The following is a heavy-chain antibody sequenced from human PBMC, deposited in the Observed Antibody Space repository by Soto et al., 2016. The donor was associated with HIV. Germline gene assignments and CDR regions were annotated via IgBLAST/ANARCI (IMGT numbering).Heavy chain of an antibody. V-gene: IGHV3-73*01. D-gene: IGHD1-26*01. J-gene: IGHJ2*01. CDR1: GFTFGGST. CDR3: TRQWGLLGWYFDL. CDR2: FENKDNTDAT. Sequence: EVRLVESGGGLVQPGGSLKLSCAASGFTFGGSTTHWVRQASGKGLEWVGRFENKDNTDATEYSVSVKGRFTVSRDDSKNMAYLQMNSLKTEDTAIYYCTRQWGLLGWYFDLWGRGTLVTVSS.